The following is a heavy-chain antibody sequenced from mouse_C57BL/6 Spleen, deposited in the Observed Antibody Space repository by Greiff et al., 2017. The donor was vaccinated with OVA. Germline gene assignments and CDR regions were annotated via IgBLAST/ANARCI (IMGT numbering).Heavy chain of an antibody. CDR1: GYSITSGYC. CDR3: ASDYGSFWFAY. CDR2: IRYNGSN. V-gene: IGHV3-6*01. Sequence: EVKVEESGPGLVKPSQSLSLTCSVTGYSITSGYCWNWIRQFPGNKLEWMGYIRYNGSNNYNQNFKKRTSIIRNTSKNQFVLKWNSVSTEDTATYYCASDYGSFWFAYWGQGTLVTVSA. D-gene: IGHD1-1*02. J-gene: IGHJ3*01.